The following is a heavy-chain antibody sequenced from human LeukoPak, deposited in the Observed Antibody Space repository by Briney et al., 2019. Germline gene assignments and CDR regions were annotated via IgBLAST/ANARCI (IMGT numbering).Heavy chain of an antibody. CDR2: ISAYNGNT. D-gene: IGHD6-13*01. J-gene: IGHJ4*02. CDR1: GYTFINYG. V-gene: IGHV1-18*01. CDR3: ARDRSSSDY. Sequence: ASVKVSCKASGYTFINYGISWVRQAPGQGFEWMGWISAYNGNTDYAQNFQGRVTMTTDTSTSTVYMELTSLRFDDTAVYYCARDRSSSDYWGQGTLITVSS.